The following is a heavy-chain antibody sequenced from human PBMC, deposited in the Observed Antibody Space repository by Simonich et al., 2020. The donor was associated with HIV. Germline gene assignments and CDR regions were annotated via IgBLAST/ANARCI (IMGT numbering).Heavy chain of an antibody. D-gene: IGHD4-17*01. CDR1: GGSISSSNW. CDR3: ARAPDYGANVYFDY. J-gene: IGHJ4*02. Sequence: QVQLQESGPGLVKPSGTLSLTCAVSGGSISSSNWWSWVRQPPGKGLEWIGEIYHSGSTKYNPSLQSRVSISVDKSKNEFSLKLSSVTAADTAVYYCARAPDYGANVYFDYWGQGTLVTVSS. V-gene: IGHV4-4*02. CDR2: IYHSGST.